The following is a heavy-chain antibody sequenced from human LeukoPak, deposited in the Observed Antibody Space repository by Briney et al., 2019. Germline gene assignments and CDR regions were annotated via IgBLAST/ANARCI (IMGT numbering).Heavy chain of an antibody. CDR1: GYTFTGYY. CDR2: INPNSGGT. Sequence: GASVKVSCKASGYTFTGYYMHWVRQAPGQGLEWMGRINPNSGGTNYAQKFKGRVTMTRDTSISTAYMGLSRLRSDDTAVYYCARARMTAITIGNAFDIWGQGTMVTVSS. V-gene: IGHV1-2*06. CDR3: ARARMTAITIGNAFDI. J-gene: IGHJ3*02. D-gene: IGHD2-21*02.